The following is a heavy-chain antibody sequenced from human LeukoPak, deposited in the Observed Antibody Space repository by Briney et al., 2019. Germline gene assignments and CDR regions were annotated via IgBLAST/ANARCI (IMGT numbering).Heavy chain of an antibody. CDR2: ISSGGGTI. V-gene: IGHV3-48*03. J-gene: IGHJ4*02. Sequence: GGSLRLSCSASGFTFSSYEMNWVRQAPGKGLEWVSCISSGGGTIYYADSVKGRFTMSRDNAKNSLYLQMNSLRAEDTAVYYCAGPGRSGSAFDYWGQGALVIVSS. CDR3: AGPGRSGSAFDY. CDR1: GFTFSSYE. D-gene: IGHD3-10*01.